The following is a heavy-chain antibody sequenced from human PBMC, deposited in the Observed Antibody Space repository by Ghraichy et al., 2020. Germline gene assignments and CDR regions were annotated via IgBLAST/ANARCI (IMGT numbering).Heavy chain of an antibody. CDR2: FSATDGST. J-gene: IGHJ4*02. D-gene: IGHD6-13*01. Sequence: GGSLRLSCEASGFTFTTYAISWVRQAPGKGLEWVSGFSATDGSTQYADSVTGRFTISRDSSKNTLYLQMNSLRAEDTAVYFCVRSMIAAAGTGAFDYWGQRTLVTVSS. CDR3: VRSMIAAAGTGAFDY. CDR1: GFTFTTYA. V-gene: IGHV3-23*01.